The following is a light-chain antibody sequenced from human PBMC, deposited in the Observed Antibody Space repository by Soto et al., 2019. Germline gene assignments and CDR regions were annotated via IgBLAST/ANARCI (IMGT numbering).Light chain of an antibody. CDR2: DVS. CDR3: QQYGSSPET. Sequence: EIVLPQSPGTLSLSPGESATLSCRASQSVSSAYLAWYQQKPGQANRLLIYDVSSRATGIPDRFSGSGSGTDFTLTVSRLEPEDFAVYYCQQYGSSPETFGQGTKVDIK. CDR1: QSVSSAY. V-gene: IGKV3-20*01. J-gene: IGKJ1*01.